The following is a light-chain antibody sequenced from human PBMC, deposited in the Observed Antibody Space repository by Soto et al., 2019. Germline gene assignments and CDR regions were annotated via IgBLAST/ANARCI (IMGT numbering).Light chain of an antibody. V-gene: IGKV3-15*01. J-gene: IGKJ2*01. CDR2: GAS. CDR3: QQYNNWYT. Sequence: EIVMTQSPATLSVSPGERATLYCRASQSVSSNLAWYQQKPGQAPRLLIYGASTRATGIPARFSGSGSGTEFTLTISSLQSEDCAVYYCQQYNNWYTFGQGTKLEIK. CDR1: QSVSSN.